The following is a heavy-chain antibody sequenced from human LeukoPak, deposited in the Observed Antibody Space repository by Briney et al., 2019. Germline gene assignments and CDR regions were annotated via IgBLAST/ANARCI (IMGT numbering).Heavy chain of an antibody. CDR1: GGSFSGYY. Sequence: PSETLSLTCAVYGGSFSGYYWSWIRQPPGKGLEWIGEINHSGSTNYNPSLKSRVTISVDTSKNQFSLKLSSVTAADTAVYYCARLGWKSYYYGSGSSPFDYWGQGTLVTVSS. V-gene: IGHV4-34*01. D-gene: IGHD3-10*01. J-gene: IGHJ4*02. CDR3: ARLGWKSYYYGSGSSPFDY. CDR2: INHSGST.